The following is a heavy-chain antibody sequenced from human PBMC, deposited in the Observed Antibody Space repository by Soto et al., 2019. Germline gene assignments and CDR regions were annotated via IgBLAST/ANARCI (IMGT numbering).Heavy chain of an antibody. CDR2: IYNIGST. V-gene: IGHV4-61*01. D-gene: IGHD3-22*01. CDR3: ARDRGYYETSGYLKAFDI. J-gene: IGHJ3*02. Sequence: PSETLSLTCTVSGGSVSSGSYYWTWIRQPPGKGLEWIGYIYNIGSTNYNSSLKSRVTISAAASKNQFSLKLTSVTAADTAVYYCARDRGYYETSGYLKAFDIWGQGTMVTVSS. CDR1: GGSVSSGSYY.